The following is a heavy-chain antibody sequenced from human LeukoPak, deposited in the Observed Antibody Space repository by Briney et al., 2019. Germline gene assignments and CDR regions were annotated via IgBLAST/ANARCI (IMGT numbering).Heavy chain of an antibody. Sequence: ASVKVSCKASGGTFSSYAISWARQAPGQGLEWMGRIIPIFGTANYAQKFQGRVTITTDESTSTAYMELSSLRSEDTAVYYCATFWSGYYNYWGQGTLVTVSS. CDR1: GGTFSSYA. CDR2: IIPIFGTA. D-gene: IGHD3-3*01. J-gene: IGHJ4*02. V-gene: IGHV1-69*05. CDR3: ATFWSGYYNY.